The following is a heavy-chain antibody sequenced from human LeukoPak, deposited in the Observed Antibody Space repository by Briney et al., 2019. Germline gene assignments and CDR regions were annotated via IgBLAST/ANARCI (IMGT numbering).Heavy chain of an antibody. CDR2: INPSGGST. CDR1: GYTFTRYY. J-gene: IGHJ4*02. Sequence: ASVKVSCKASGYTFTRYYIHWVRQAPGQGLEWLGIINPSGGSTSNTQKFQGRVTMTTDMSTSTVYMELSSLRSEDTAVYYCARALAAAAGRRAGMMGDWGQGTLVAVSS. V-gene: IGHV1-46*01. D-gene: IGHD6-13*01. CDR3: ARALAAAAGRRAGMMGD.